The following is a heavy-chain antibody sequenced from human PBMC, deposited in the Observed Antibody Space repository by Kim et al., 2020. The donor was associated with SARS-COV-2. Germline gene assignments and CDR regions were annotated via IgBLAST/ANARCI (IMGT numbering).Heavy chain of an antibody. CDR1: GGSFSGYY. CDR2: INHSGST. Sequence: SETLSLTCAVYGGSFSGYYWSWIRQPPGKGLEWIGEINHSGSTNYNPSLKSRVTISVDTSKNQFSLKLSSVTAADTAVYYCARGSRAVDIVATIMAPPYGDYDFTDYWGQGTLVTVSS. CDR3: ARGSRAVDIVATIMAPPYGDYDFTDY. V-gene: IGHV4-34*01. D-gene: IGHD5-12*01. J-gene: IGHJ4*02.